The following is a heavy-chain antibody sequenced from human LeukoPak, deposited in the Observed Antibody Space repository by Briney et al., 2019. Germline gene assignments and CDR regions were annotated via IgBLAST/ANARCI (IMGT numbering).Heavy chain of an antibody. V-gene: IGHV3-64*01. J-gene: IGHJ6*02. Sequence: GGSLRLSCAASGFTFSSYSMNWVRQAPGKGLEYVSAISSNGGSTYYANSVKGRFTISRDNSKNTLYLQMGSLRAEDMAVYYCARHPYYYYGMDVWGQGTTVTVSS. CDR3: ARHPYYYYGMDV. CDR2: ISSNGGST. CDR1: GFTFSSYS.